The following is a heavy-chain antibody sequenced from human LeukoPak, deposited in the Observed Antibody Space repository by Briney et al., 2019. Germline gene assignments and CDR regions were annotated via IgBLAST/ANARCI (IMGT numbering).Heavy chain of an antibody. V-gene: IGHV4-31*03. D-gene: IGHD3-3*01. CDR2: IYYSGTT. CDR1: GGSISSGGHY. CDR3: ARAWSGYYLDY. J-gene: IGHJ4*02. Sequence: LSETLSLTCTVSGGSISSGGHYWSWIRQRRGKGLEWIGYIYYSGTTYYNPSLKSRLTMPADTSKNQFSLNLSSVTAADTAVYYCARAWSGYYLDYWGQGTLVTVSS.